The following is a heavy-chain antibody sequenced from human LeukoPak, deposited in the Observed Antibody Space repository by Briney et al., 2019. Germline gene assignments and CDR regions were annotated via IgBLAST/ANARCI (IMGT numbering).Heavy chain of an antibody. J-gene: IGHJ5*02. CDR2: IYPGDSDT. Sequence: GESLKISCKGSGYSFTSYWIGWVRQMPGKGLEWMGIIYPGDSDTRYSPSFQGQVTISADKSISTAYLQWSSLKASDTAMYYCARHAPGSYPPGEYNWFDPWGQGTLVTVSS. V-gene: IGHV5-51*01. CDR3: ARHAPGSYPPGEYNWFDP. CDR1: GYSFTSYW. D-gene: IGHD3-10*01.